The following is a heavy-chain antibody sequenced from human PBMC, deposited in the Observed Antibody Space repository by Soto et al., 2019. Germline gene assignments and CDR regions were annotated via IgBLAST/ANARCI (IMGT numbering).Heavy chain of an antibody. Sequence: SGPTLVNPTQTLTLTCTFSGFSLSTSGMCVSWIRQPPGKALEWLALIDWDDDKYYSTSLKTRLTISKDTSKNQVVLTMTNMDPVDTATYYCARTVRIYDYVWGSYRSNYDFDYWGQGTLVTVSS. V-gene: IGHV2-70*01. CDR3: ARTVRIYDYVWGSYRSNYDFDY. CDR1: GFSLSTSGMC. J-gene: IGHJ4*02. CDR2: IDWDDDK. D-gene: IGHD3-16*02.